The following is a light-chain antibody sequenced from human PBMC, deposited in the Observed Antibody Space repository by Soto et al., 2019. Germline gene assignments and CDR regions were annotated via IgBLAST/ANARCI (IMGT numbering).Light chain of an antibody. Sequence: DIQTTQSPSSLSASIGDTVTIACRASQNIDTYLHWFQQKPGKAPNLLIHGASGLQSGVPSRFSGSGSGTDFTLTISSLQPEDFATYYCQQANSFPLTFGGGTKVDIK. CDR2: GAS. J-gene: IGKJ4*01. CDR1: QNIDTY. V-gene: IGKV1-39*01. CDR3: QQANSFPLT.